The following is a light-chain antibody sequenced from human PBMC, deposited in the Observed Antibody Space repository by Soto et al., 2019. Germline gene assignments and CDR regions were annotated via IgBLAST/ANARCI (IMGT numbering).Light chain of an antibody. CDR2: AAS. J-gene: IGKJ1*01. CDR1: QGITDY. CDR3: QNYNSAPRT. V-gene: IGKV1-27*01. Sequence: DIQMTQSPSSLSASVGDRVTITCRASQGITDYLAWYQQKPGQVPNLLIYAASTLQSGVPSRFSGSGSGTDFTLTITGLQPEDVATYYCQNYNSAPRTFGQGTKVDIK.